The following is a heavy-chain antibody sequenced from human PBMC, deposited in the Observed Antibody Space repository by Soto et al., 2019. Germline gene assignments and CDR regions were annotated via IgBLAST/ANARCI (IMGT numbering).Heavy chain of an antibody. Sequence: GGVLGPCWAAAGFTFSNFNIKWGRRVPGKGLEWVSYISSSGSTIYYADSVKGRFTISRDNAKNSLYLQMNSLRAEVTAVYYCASDKMAAARFAYWGQGTLVTVSS. D-gene: IGHD6-19*01. CDR3: ASDKMAAARFAY. V-gene: IGHV3-48*01. CDR2: ISSSGSTI. J-gene: IGHJ4*02. CDR1: GFTFSNFN.